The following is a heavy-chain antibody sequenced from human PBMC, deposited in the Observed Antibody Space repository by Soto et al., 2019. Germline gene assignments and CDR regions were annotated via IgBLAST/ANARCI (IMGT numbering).Heavy chain of an antibody. CDR1: GFTFSAYG. J-gene: IGHJ6*02. Sequence: EEQLLASGGGLVQPGGSLTLSCAASGFTFSAYGMSWVRQTPEKGLEWVSSINLFDGRTYYTDSVKGRFTISKDDSKKTVYLQLNSLRVDDTAIYYCARGGVYGTYHYYRGMDVWGQGSPVTVS. V-gene: IGHV3-23*01. D-gene: IGHD4-17*01. CDR2: INLFDGRT. CDR3: ARGGVYGTYHYYRGMDV.